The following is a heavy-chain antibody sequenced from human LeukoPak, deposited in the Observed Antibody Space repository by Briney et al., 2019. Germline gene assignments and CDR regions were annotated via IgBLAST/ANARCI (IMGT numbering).Heavy chain of an antibody. D-gene: IGHD6-19*01. CDR2: IYYSGST. CDR1: GGSISSSSYY. Sequence: SETLSLTCTVSGGSISSSSYYWGWIRQPPGKGLEWIGSIYYSGSTYYNPSLKSRVTISVDTSKNQFSLKLSSVTAADTAVYYCARGSISVTRRINWFDPWGQGTLVTVSS. V-gene: IGHV4-39*07. J-gene: IGHJ5*02. CDR3: ARGSISVTRRINWFDP.